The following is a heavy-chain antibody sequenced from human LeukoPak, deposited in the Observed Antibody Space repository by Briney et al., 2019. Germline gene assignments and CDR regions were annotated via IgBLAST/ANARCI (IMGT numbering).Heavy chain of an antibody. J-gene: IGHJ4*02. CDR2: IRYDGSNK. D-gene: IGHD4-23*01. CDR1: GFTFSSYS. CDR3: AKGYGGNLLPPGDY. Sequence: GGSLRLSCAGSGFTFSSYSMNWVRQAPGKGLEWVAFIRYDGSNKYYADSVKGRFTISRDNSKNTLYLQMNSLRAEDTAVYYCAKGYGGNLLPPGDYWGQGTLVTVSS. V-gene: IGHV3-30*02.